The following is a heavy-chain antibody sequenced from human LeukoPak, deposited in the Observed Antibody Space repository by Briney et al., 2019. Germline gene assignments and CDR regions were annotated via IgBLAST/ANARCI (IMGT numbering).Heavy chain of an antibody. D-gene: IGHD4-17*01. Sequence: GGSLKLSCAASGFTFSGSAMHWVRQASGKGLEWVGRIRSKANSYATAYAASVKGRFTISRDDSKNTAYLQMNSLKTEDTAVYYCTRTNNDYGDSWFDPWGQGTLVTVSS. V-gene: IGHV3-73*01. CDR3: TRTNNDYGDSWFDP. J-gene: IGHJ5*02. CDR1: GFTFSGSA. CDR2: IRSKANSYAT.